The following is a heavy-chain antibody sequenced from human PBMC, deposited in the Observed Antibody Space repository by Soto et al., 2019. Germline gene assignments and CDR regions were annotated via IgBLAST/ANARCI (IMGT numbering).Heavy chain of an antibody. CDR2: IYYSGSN. CDR3: ARAVGNYYGSGSYYKFTDYYYYGMDV. J-gene: IGHJ6*02. V-gene: IGHV4-59*01. CDR1: GGAISSYY. Sequence: SETLSLTCTVAGGAISSYYWSCIRQPPGKGLEWIGYIYYSGSNNYNPSLKSRVTISVDTSKNQFSLKLSSVTAADTAVYYCARAVGNYYGSGSYYKFTDYYYYGMDVWGQGTTVTVSS. D-gene: IGHD3-10*01.